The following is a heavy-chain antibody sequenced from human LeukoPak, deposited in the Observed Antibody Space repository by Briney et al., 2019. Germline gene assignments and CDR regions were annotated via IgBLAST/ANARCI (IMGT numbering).Heavy chain of an antibody. J-gene: IGHJ6*02. D-gene: IGHD1/OR15-1a*01. CDR1: GDSVSSNSAA. Sequence: SQTLSLTCAISGDSVSSNSAAWNWIRQSPSRGLEWLGRTYYRSKWYNDYAVSVKSRITINPDTSKNQFSLQLNSVTPEDTAVYYCARDLIWINSWPYYYYGMDVWGQGTTVTVSS. CDR3: ARDLIWINSWPYYYYGMDV. CDR2: TYYRSKWYN. V-gene: IGHV6-1*01.